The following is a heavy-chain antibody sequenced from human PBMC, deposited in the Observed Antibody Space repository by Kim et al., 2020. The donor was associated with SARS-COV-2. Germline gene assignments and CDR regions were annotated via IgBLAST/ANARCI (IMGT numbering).Heavy chain of an antibody. CDR3: AKACPRGTTGTTLRNYYYGMDV. J-gene: IGHJ6*02. Sequence: GGSLRLSCAASGFTFSSYGMHWVRQAPGKGLEWVAVISYDGSNKYYADSVKGRFTISRDNSKNTLYLQMNSLRAEDTAVYYCAKACPRGTTGTTLRNYYYGMDVWGQGTTVTVSS. V-gene: IGHV3-30*18. D-gene: IGHD1-1*01. CDR2: ISYDGSNK. CDR1: GFTFSSYG.